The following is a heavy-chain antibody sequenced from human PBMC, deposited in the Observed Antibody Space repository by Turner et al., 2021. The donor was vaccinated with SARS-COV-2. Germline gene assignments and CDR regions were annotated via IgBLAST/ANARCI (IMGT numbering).Heavy chain of an antibody. Sequence: QVQLQESGPGLVKPSETLSLTCTVSGGSISSYYWSWIRQPPGKGLEWFGYIYYSGSTNYNPSLKSRVTISVDTSKNQFSLKLSSVTAADTAVYYCARGFDYWGQGTLVTVSS. CDR3: ARGFDY. V-gene: IGHV4-59*01. J-gene: IGHJ4*02. CDR2: IYYSGST. CDR1: GGSISSYY.